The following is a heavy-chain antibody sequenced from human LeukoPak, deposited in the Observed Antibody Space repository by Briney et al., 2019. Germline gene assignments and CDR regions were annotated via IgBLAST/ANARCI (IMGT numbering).Heavy chain of an antibody. CDR2: ISGSGGNT. CDR3: AKARGSRDYFDY. D-gene: IGHD3-16*01. V-gene: IGHV3-23*01. Sequence: PGGSLRLSCAASGFTFSSYGMSWVRQAPGKGLEWVSAISGSGGNTYYADSVKGRFTISRDNSKNTLYLQMNSLRAEDTAVYYCAKARGSRDYFDYWGQGTLVTVSS. CDR1: GFTFSSYG. J-gene: IGHJ4*02.